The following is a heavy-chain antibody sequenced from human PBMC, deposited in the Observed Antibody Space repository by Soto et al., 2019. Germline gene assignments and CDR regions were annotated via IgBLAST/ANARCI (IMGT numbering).Heavy chain of an antibody. CDR2: IWYDGSNK. D-gene: IGHD4-17*01. J-gene: IGHJ6*02. V-gene: IGHV3-33*01. CDR1: GFTFSSYG. CDR3: ARPGGYGDYGYYYGMDV. Sequence: QVQLVESGGGVVQPGRSLRLSCAASGFTFSSYGMHWVRQAPGKGLEWVAVIWYDGSNKYYADSVKGRFTISRDNSKTTLYLQMNSLRAEDTAVYYCARPGGYGDYGYYYGMDVWGQGTTVTVSS.